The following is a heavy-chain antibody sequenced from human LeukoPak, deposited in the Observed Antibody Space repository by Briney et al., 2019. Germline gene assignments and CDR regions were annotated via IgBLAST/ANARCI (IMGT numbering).Heavy chain of an antibody. V-gene: IGHV4-38-2*02. CDR2: IYHSGSS. CDR1: GYSITSAYY. D-gene: IGHD6-13*01. CDR3: ARDRVAAAGPFSYYYYYMDV. Sequence: SETLSLTCTVSGYSITSAYYWGWIRQSPGKGLAWIGSIYHSGSSYYNPSLKSRVTISVDTSKNQFSLKLSSVTAADTAVYYCARDRVAAAGPFSYYYYYMDVWGKGTTVTVSS. J-gene: IGHJ6*03.